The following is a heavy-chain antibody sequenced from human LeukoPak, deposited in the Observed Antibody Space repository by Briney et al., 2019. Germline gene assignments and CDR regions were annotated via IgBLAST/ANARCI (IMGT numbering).Heavy chain of an antibody. D-gene: IGHD2-8*01. CDR3: ARDRGLIPEYYYYGMDV. CDR2: ISAYNGNT. V-gene: IGHV1-18*01. CDR1: GYTFTSYG. J-gene: IGHJ6*02. Sequence: EASVKVSCKASGYTFTSYGISWVRQAPGQGLEWMGWISAYNGNTNYAQKLQGRVTMTTDTSTSTAYMELRSLRSDDTAVYYCARDRGLIPEYYYYGMDVWGQGTTVTVSS.